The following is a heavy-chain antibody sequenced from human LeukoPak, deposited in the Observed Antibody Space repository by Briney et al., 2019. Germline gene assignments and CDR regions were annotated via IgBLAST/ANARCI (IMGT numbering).Heavy chain of an antibody. CDR2: INPSGGST. CDR3: ARGSFIAARQYYFDY. J-gene: IGHJ4*02. CDR1: GYTFTGYY. V-gene: IGHV1-46*01. D-gene: IGHD6-6*01. Sequence: GASVKVSCKASGYTFTGYYMHWVRQAPGQGLEWMGIINPSGGSTSYAQKFQGRVTMTRDMSTGTVYMELSCLRSEDTAVYYCARGSFIAARQYYFDYWGQGTLVTVSS.